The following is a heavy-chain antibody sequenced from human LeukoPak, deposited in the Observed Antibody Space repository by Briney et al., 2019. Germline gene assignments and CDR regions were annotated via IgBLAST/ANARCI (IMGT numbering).Heavy chain of an antibody. CDR2: IYWNDHL. V-gene: IGHV2-5*01. CDR3: AYSFDYGDNAGNFEY. Sequence: SGPTLMKPTQTLTRTCTFSGFSLSTIGVGVLWILQPPEKALYCLALIYWNDHLRYSPSLKSRLTITKDTSKNQVVLTMTKMDPVETATYYCAYSFDYGDNAGNFEYWGQGTLVTVSS. CDR1: GFSLSTIGVG. D-gene: IGHD4-17*01. J-gene: IGHJ4*02.